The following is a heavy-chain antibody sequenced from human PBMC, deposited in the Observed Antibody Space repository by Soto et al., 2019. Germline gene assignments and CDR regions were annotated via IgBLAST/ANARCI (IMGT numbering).Heavy chain of an antibody. CDR2: IYYSRNT. CDR3: ARHGHWAPLDD. D-gene: IGHD3-16*01. V-gene: IGHV4-59*08. J-gene: IGHJ4*02. Sequence: SETLSLTCTVSGGSISSYYWRWIRQPPGEGLEWIGYIYYSRNTYYNSSLRSRVTLSVDTSKNQFSLRLSSVTAADTAVYYCARHGHWAPLDDWGQGTLVTSPQ. CDR1: GGSISSYY.